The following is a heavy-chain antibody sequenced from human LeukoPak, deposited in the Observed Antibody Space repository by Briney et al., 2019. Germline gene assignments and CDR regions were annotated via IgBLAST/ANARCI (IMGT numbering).Heavy chain of an antibody. CDR3: AKGGYSSGWRNYFDY. J-gene: IGHJ4*02. D-gene: IGHD6-19*01. Sequence: GGSLRLSCAASGFTFSSYGIPWVRQAPGKGLEWVSTISATGGSTYYADSVKGRFTISRDNSKDTLYLQMNSLRAEDTAVYYCAKGGYSSGWRNYFDYWGQGTLVTVSS. CDR1: GFTFSSYG. V-gene: IGHV3-23*01. CDR2: ISATGGST.